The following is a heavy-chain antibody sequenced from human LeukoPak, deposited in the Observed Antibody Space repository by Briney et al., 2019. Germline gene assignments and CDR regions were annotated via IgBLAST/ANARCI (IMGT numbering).Heavy chain of an antibody. CDR3: ARGPYSSGYSGDY. Sequence: SETLSLTCTVSGGSISSGSYYWSWIRQPAGKGLEWIGRIYTSGSTNYNPSLKSRVTISVDTSKNQFSLKLSSVTAADTAVYYCARGPYSSGYSGDYWGQGTLVTVSS. CDR1: GGSISSGSYY. CDR2: IYTSGST. D-gene: IGHD3-22*01. V-gene: IGHV4-61*02. J-gene: IGHJ4*02.